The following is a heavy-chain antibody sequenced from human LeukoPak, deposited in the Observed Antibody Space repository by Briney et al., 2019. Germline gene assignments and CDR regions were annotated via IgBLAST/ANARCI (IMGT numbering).Heavy chain of an antibody. CDR1: GFTFSSYT. CDR2: ISVGGDNT. CDR3: AKGLVIAGIPHYGVDV. J-gene: IGHJ6*02. V-gene: IGHV3-23*01. Sequence: QPGGSLRLSCAASGFTFSSYTMSWVRQAPGKGLEWVSAISVGGDNTYYADSVKGRFTISRDNSKNTLYLDMNSLRAEDTAVFYCAKGLVIAGIPHYGVDVWGQGTTVTVSS. D-gene: IGHD3-9*01.